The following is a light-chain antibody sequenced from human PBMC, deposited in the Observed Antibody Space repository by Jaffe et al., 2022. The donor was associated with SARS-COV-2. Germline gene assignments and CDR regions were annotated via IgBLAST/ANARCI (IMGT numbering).Light chain of an antibody. CDR1: SSDVGNHNS. CDR2: AVN. CDR3: SAYAGNNNV. Sequence: QSALTQPPSASGSPGQSVTISCTGTSSDVGNHNSVSWYQHHPGKAPKLMIYAVNKRPSGVPDRFSGSKSGNTASLTVSGLQAEDEADYYCSAYAGNNNVFGTGTKVTVL. J-gene: IGLJ1*01. V-gene: IGLV2-8*01.